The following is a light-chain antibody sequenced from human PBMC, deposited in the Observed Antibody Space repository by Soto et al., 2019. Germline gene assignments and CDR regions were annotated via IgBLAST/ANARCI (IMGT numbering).Light chain of an antibody. CDR1: QSVSSN. CDR2: GAS. J-gene: IGKJ1*01. CDR3: QHYNSYSEA. V-gene: IGKV3-15*01. Sequence: EIVMTQSPATLSVSPGERATLSCRASQSVSSNLAWYQQKPGQAPRLLIYGASTRATGIPARFSGSGSGTEFTLTISSLQPDDFATYYCQHYNSYSEAFSQGTKVELK.